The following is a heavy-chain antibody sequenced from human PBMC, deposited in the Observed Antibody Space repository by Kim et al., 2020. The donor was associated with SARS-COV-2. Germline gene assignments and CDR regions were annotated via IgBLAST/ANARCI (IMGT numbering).Heavy chain of an antibody. V-gene: IGHV1-46*01. CDR1: GYTFTRYY. CDR2: INPSAGGA. CDR3: ARSDGSYVSLDL. D-gene: IGHD3-16*01. Sequence: ASVKVSCKASGYTFTRYYIHWVRQAPRPGLEWMGIINPSAGGASYAQKFQGWVVMTRDTSTNTVYMELTSLKSEDTAMYYCARSDGSYVSLDLWGQGTL. J-gene: IGHJ5*02.